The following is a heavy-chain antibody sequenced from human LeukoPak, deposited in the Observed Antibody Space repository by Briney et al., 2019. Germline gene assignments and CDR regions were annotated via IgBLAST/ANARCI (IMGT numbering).Heavy chain of an antibody. V-gene: IGHV3-7*01. Sequence: PGGSLRLSCAASGFTFNTYYMTWVRQAPGKGLEWVANMNPDGTEENYVDSVKGRFTISRDNAKNSLHLQMNSLRAEDTGIYYCARDYNGDSDSWGQGTLVTVSS. CDR3: ARDYNGDSDS. D-gene: IGHD1-14*01. CDR2: MNPDGTEE. CDR1: GFTFNTYY. J-gene: IGHJ4*02.